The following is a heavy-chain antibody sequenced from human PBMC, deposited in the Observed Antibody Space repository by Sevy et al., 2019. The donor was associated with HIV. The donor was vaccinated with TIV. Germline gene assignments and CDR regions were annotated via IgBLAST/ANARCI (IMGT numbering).Heavy chain of an antibody. Sequence: SETLSLTCTVSGGSISSSSYYWGWIRQPPGKGLEWIGSIYYSGSTYYNPSLKSRVTISVDTSKNQFSLKLSSVTAAGKGVYYCARHWGDYYYDSSGYADAFDIWGQGTMVTVSS. V-gene: IGHV4-39*01. CDR3: ARHWGDYYYDSSGYADAFDI. CDR2: IYYSGST. CDR1: GGSISSSSYY. D-gene: IGHD3-22*01. J-gene: IGHJ3*02.